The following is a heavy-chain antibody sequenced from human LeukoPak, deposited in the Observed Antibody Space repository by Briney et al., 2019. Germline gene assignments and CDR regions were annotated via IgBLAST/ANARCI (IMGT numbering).Heavy chain of an antibody. CDR1: GFTFSSYE. J-gene: IGHJ4*02. V-gene: IGHV3-23*01. CDR2: IRGSGGST. CDR3: AKSPVGIVVADTYYFDF. Sequence: PGGSLRLSCAASGFTFSSYEMNWVRQAPGKGLEWVSAIRGSGGSTYYADSVKGRFTISRDNSKNTLYLQMNSLRAEDTAVYYCAKSPVGIVVADTYYFDFWGQGTLVTVSP. D-gene: IGHD6-19*01.